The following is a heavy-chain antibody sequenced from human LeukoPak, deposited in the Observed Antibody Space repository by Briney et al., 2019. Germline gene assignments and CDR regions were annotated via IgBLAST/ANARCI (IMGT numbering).Heavy chain of an antibody. CDR2: IYYSGST. J-gene: IGHJ3*02. V-gene: IGHV4-39*07. CDR3: ARDRAGAFDI. CDR1: GGSISSSSYY. Sequence: LETLSLTCTVSGGSISSSSYYWGWIRQPPGKGLEWIGSIYYSGSTYYNPSLKSRVTISVDTSKNQFSLKLSSVTAADTAVYYCARDRAGAFDIWGQGTMVTVSS.